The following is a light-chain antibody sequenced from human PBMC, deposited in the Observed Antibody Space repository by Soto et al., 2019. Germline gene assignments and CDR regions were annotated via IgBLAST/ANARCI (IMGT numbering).Light chain of an antibody. Sequence: EIVFAQCPSTLSLSPVAIATLACRASQSVSSSYLAWYQKKPGQPPRLLIYGASNRATGLPDMFSGSGCRKDFLPTSSRLAPEDSAVYYCQQNASSRTFGQGTKVDIK. CDR3: QQNASSRT. V-gene: IGKV3-20*01. CDR1: QSVSSSY. J-gene: IGKJ1*01. CDR2: GAS.